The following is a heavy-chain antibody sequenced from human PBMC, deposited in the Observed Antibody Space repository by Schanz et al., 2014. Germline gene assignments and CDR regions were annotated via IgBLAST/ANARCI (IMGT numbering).Heavy chain of an antibody. J-gene: IGHJ3*02. D-gene: IGHD3-10*01. Sequence: VQLVDSGGGLVKPGGSLRLSCAASGFIFGSSVMAWVRQAPGKGLEWVSGITGASDHIDYAESVKGRFTISRDNSKNTLYLQMKSLRAEDTAVYYCAKGRFGELSAFDIWGQGTMVTVSS. CDR1: GFIFGSSV. V-gene: IGHV3-23*04. CDR3: AKGRFGELSAFDI. CDR2: ITGASDHI.